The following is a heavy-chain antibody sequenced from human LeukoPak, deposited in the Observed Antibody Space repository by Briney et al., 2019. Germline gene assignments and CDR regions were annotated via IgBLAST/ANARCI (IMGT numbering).Heavy chain of an antibody. V-gene: IGHV3-30*18. D-gene: IGHD2-15*01. CDR3: AKDAPPCSGGSCYSGYYFYGMDV. CDR2: ISYDGSNK. Sequence: WWSRRLSCVGSGLTCSSEGMQGVRQSPGKRLEWVAVISYDGSNKYYADSVKGRFTISRDNSKNTLYLQMNSLRAEDTAVFYCAKDAPPCSGGSCYSGYYFYGMDVWGKGTTVTVSS. CDR1: GLTCSSEG. J-gene: IGHJ6*04.